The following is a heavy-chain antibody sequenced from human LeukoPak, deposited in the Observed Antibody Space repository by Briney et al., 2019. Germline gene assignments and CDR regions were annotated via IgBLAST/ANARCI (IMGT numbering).Heavy chain of an antibody. CDR1: GFTFRNYG. J-gene: IGHJ3*01. V-gene: IGHV3-33*06. CDR2: IWYDGSNE. CDR3: TKSGPPDPY. D-gene: IGHD1-14*01. Sequence: QAGGSLRLSCVASGFTFRNYGMHWVRQAPGKGLEWVAVIWYDGSNEHYADSVKGRFTISRDNSKNTLYLQMNSLRAEDTAMYYCTKSGPPDPYWGQGTMVTVSS.